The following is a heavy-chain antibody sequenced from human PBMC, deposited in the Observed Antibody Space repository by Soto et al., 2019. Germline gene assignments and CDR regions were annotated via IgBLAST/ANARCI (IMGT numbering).Heavy chain of an antibody. CDR3: ARGPRGYVYYHGMDV. CDR1: GGSISSYY. D-gene: IGHD3-10*01. J-gene: IGHJ6*02. V-gene: IGHV4-4*07. Sequence: SETLSLTCTVSGGSISSYYVSWIRQSAGKGLEWIGRIDTSGTTNYNPSLKSRVTMSVDASKNHFSLNLSSVTAADTAVYYCARGPRGYVYYHGMDVWSQGTTVTVSS. CDR2: IDTSGTT.